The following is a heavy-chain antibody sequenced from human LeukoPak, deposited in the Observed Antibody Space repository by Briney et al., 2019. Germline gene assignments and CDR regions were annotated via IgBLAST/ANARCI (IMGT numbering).Heavy chain of an antibody. V-gene: IGHV4-34*01. CDR3: ARGSITIFGVVTDYYYGMDV. CDR1: GGSFSGYY. Sequence: SETLSLTCAVYGGSFSGYYWSWIRQPPGKGLEWIGEINHSGSTNYNPSLKSRVTISVDTSKNQLSLKLSSVTAADTAVYYCARGSITIFGVVTDYYYGMDVWGQGTTVTVSS. D-gene: IGHD3-3*01. CDR2: INHSGST. J-gene: IGHJ6*02.